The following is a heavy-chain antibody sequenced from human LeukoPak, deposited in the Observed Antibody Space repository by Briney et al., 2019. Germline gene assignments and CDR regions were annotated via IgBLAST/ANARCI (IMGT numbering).Heavy chain of an antibody. CDR2: ISIDGNGK. V-gene: IGHV3-30*04. Sequence: PGGSLRLSCVASGFTFSTSVMHWVRQAPGKGLEWVAGISIDGNGKYHADSVRGRFTISRDNSKNTLYLQMNSLRAEDTALYYCGRGYHSSGRCDVFDIWGQGTMVTVSS. J-gene: IGHJ3*02. D-gene: IGHD6-19*01. CDR3: GRGYHSSGRCDVFDI. CDR1: GFTFSTSV.